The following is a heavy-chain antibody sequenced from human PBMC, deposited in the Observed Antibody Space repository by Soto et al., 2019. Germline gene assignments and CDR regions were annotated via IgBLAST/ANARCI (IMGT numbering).Heavy chain of an antibody. CDR3: AGGIVVPAAGDDAFDI. CDR2: ISSSSSYI. V-gene: IGHV3-21*01. CDR1: GFTFSSYS. Sequence: GGSLRLSCAASGFTFSSYSMNWVRQAPGKGLEWVSSISSSSSYIYYADSVKGRFTISRDNAKNSLYLQMNSLRAEDTAVYYCAGGIVVPAAGDDAFDIWGQGTMVTVSS. D-gene: IGHD2-2*01. J-gene: IGHJ3*02.